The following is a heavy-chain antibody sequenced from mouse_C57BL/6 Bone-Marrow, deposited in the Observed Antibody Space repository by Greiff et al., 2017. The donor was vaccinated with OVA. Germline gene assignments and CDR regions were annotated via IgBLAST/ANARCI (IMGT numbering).Heavy chain of an antibody. V-gene: IGHV5-6*01. CDR1: GFTFSSYG. CDR2: ISSGGSYT. J-gene: IGHJ3*01. D-gene: IGHD2-4*01. CDR3: ASYDYDEGAWFAY. Sequence: EVKVVESGGDLVKPGGSLKLSCAASGFTFSSYGMSWVRQTPDKRLEWVATISSGGSYTYYPDSVKGRFPISRDNAKNTLYLQMSSLKSEDTAMYYCASYDYDEGAWFAYWGQGTLGTVSA.